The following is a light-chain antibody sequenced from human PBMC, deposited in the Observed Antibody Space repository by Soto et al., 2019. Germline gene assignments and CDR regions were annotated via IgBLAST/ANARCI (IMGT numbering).Light chain of an antibody. V-gene: IGLV2-14*01. CDR1: SSDVGGYNY. CDR3: SSYTSSITLVV. J-gene: IGLJ2*01. Sequence: QTASVSGSPGQSITISCTGTSSDVGGYNYVSWYQQHPGKAPKLMIYEVSNRPSGVSNRFSGSKSGNTASLTISGLQAEDEADYYCSSYTSSITLVVFGGGTKRTVL. CDR2: EVS.